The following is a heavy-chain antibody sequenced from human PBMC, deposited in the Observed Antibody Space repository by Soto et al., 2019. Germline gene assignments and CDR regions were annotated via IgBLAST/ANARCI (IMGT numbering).Heavy chain of an antibody. Sequence: GGSLRLSCAASGFTVSSNYMSWVRQAPGKGLEWVSVIYSGGSTYYADSVKGRFTISRDNSKNTLCLQMNSLRAEDTAVYYYASGDYGDFDFDYWGQGTLVTVSS. V-gene: IGHV3-53*01. CDR1: GFTVSSNY. CDR3: ASGDYGDFDFDY. D-gene: IGHD4-17*01. J-gene: IGHJ4*02. CDR2: IYSGGST.